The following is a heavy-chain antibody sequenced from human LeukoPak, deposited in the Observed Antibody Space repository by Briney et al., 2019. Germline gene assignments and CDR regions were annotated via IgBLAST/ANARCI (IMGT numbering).Heavy chain of an antibody. CDR2: VNPNSGGT. Sequence: GASVKVSCKASGYTFTGYYMHWVRQAPGQGLEWMGWVNPNSGGTNYAQKFQGRVTMTRDTSISTAYMELSRLRSDDTAVYYGARDSYDFWSGERWFDPWGQGTLVTVSS. CDR3: ARDSYDFWSGERWFDP. CDR1: GYTFTGYY. D-gene: IGHD3-3*01. V-gene: IGHV1-2*02. J-gene: IGHJ5*02.